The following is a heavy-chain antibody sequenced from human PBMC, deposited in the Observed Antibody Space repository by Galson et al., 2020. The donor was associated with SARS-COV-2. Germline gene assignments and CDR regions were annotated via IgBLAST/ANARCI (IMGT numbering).Heavy chain of an antibody. J-gene: IGHJ4*02. CDR1: GGSFSGYY. V-gene: IGHV4-34*01. D-gene: IGHD1-26*01. CDR3: AVVWELLDY. CDR2: INHSGST. Sequence: SETLSLTCAVYGGSFSGYYWSWIRQPPGKGLEWIGEINHSGSTNYNPSLKSRVTISVDTSKNQFSLKLSSVTAADTAVYYCAVVWELLDYWGQGTLVTVSS.